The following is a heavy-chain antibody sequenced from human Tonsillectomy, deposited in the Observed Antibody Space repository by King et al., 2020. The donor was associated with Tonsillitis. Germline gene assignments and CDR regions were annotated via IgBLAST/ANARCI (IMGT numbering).Heavy chain of an antibody. CDR2: IHYDGCST. D-gene: IGHD2-15*01. V-gene: IGHV3-74*01. CDR1: VYNFSQYY. Sequence: VQLVESGGGLAQPGGSLRLDCAASVYNFSQYYMHWCRQLPVIALRWVSSIHYDGCSTSYEDSVKVRFTSSSANGKDTVFLQMNSLRVEDTAVYYCARDGMGGMWAFDYWGQGTLATVSS. J-gene: IGHJ4*02. CDR3: ARDGMGGMWAFDY.